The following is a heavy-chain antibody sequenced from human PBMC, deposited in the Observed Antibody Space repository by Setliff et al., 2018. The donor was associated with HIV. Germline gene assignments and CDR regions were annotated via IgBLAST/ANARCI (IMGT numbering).Heavy chain of an antibody. CDR1: GFTFSSYS. V-gene: IGHV3-23*01. CDR3: AKDGSSFEVLRFLEWLGRFDP. Sequence: GGSLRLSCAASGFTFSSYSVSWVHQAPGKGLEWVSAITASGGSTYYANSVKGRFTISRDNSKNTLFLQMNSLRAEDTAVYYCAKDGSSFEVLRFLEWLGRFDPWGQGTLVTVSS. CDR2: ITASGGST. J-gene: IGHJ5*02. D-gene: IGHD3-3*01.